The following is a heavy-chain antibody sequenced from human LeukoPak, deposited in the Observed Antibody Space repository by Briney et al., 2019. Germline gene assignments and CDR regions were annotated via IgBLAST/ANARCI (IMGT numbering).Heavy chain of an antibody. D-gene: IGHD3-10*01. V-gene: IGHV3-11*04. J-gene: IGHJ6*04. CDR3: ARGHYYGMDV. Sequence: PGGSLRLSCAASGFTFSDHYMSWIRQAPGKGLEWVSYIGSSGSTIYYADSVKGRFTISRDNAKNSLFLQMNSLRAEDTAVYYCARGHYYGMDVWGKGTTVTISS. CDR2: IGSSGSTI. CDR1: GFTFSDHY.